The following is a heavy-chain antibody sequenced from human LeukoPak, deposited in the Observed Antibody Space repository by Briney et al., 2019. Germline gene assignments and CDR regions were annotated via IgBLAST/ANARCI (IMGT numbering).Heavy chain of an antibody. D-gene: IGHD5-18*01. CDR1: GYTFTGYY. CDR3: ARDTAMINDAFDI. CDR2: INPNSGGT. Sequence: GASVKVSCKASGYTFTGYYMLWVRQAPGQGLEWMGWINPNSGGTNYAQKFQDRVTMTRDTSISTAYMELRRLRSDDTAVYYCARDTAMINDAFDIWGQGTMVTVSS. J-gene: IGHJ3*02. V-gene: IGHV1-2*02.